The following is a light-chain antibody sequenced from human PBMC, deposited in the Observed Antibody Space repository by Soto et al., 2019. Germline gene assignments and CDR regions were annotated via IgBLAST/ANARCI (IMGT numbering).Light chain of an antibody. CDR3: QQYGGSALYT. Sequence: EIVLTQSPGTLSLSPGERATLSCRASQSVSSNKYLAWYQQKPGPAPSLLIYGGSSRATGIPDRFSGSGSGTHFSRTISRLSPEDFAMYYCQQYGGSALYTFGQGTKLEI. J-gene: IGKJ2*01. CDR1: QSVSSNKY. CDR2: GGS. V-gene: IGKV3-20*01.